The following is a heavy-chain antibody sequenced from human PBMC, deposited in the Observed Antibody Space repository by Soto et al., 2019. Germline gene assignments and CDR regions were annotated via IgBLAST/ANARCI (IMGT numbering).Heavy chain of an antibody. CDR2: INWNSGSI. V-gene: IGHV3-9*01. Sequence: GGSLRLSCAASGFTFDDYAMHWVRQVPGKGLEWVSGINWNSGSIGYADSVKGRFAISRDNAKNSLHLQMNSLRAEDTAFYYCVKDESINWYSGHFRHWGQGTLVT. CDR1: GFTFDDYA. J-gene: IGHJ1*01. D-gene: IGHD6-13*01. CDR3: VKDESINWYSGHFRH.